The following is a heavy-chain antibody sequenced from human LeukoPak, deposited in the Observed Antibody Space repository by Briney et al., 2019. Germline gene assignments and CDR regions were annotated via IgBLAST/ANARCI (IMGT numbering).Heavy chain of an antibody. CDR3: ARAHRSETGGYYYYYMDV. CDR2: IYYSGST. Sequence: SETLSLTCTVSGGSISSYYWSWIRQPPGKGLEWIGYIYYSGSTNYNPSLKSRVTISVDTSKNQFSLKLSSVTAADTAVYYCARAHRSETGGYYYYYMDVWGKGTTVTISS. CDR1: GGSISSYY. V-gene: IGHV4-59*01. J-gene: IGHJ6*03. D-gene: IGHD1-1*01.